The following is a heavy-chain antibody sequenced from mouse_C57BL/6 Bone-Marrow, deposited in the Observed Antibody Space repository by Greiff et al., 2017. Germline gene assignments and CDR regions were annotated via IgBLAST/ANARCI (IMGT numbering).Heavy chain of an antibody. CDR3: ASNYYYGSSSLHWYFDV. J-gene: IGHJ1*03. D-gene: IGHD1-1*01. CDR2: ISNGGGST. V-gene: IGHV5-12*01. Sequence: EVMLVESGGGLVQPGGSLKLSCAASGFTFSDYYMYWVRQTPEKRLEWVAYISNGGGSTYYPDTVKGRFTISRDNAKNTLYLQMSRLKSEDTAMYYCASNYYYGSSSLHWYFDVWGTGTTVTVSS. CDR1: GFTFSDYY.